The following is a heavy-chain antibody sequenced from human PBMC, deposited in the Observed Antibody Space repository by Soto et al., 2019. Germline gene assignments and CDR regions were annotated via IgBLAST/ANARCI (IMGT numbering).Heavy chain of an antibody. CDR1: GGTFSSYA. CDR3: ARGIVGALPYYGMDV. Sequence: ASVKVSCKASGGTFSSYAISWVRQAPGQGLEWMGGIIPIFGTANCAQKFQGRVTITADESTSTAYMELSSLRSEDTAVYYCARGIVGALPYYGMDVWGQGTTVTVSS. V-gene: IGHV1-69*13. CDR2: IIPIFGTA. J-gene: IGHJ6*02. D-gene: IGHD1-26*01.